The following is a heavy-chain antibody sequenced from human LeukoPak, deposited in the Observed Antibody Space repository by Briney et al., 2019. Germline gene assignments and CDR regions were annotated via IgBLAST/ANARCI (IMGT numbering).Heavy chain of an antibody. D-gene: IGHD3-22*01. Sequence: SSETLSLTCTVSGGSISSGGYYWSWIRQHPGKGLEWIGYIYYSGSTYYNPSLKSRVTISVDTSKNQFSLKLSSVTAADTAVYYCARGSGYYYGSYFDYWGQGTLVTVSS. CDR1: GGSISSGGYY. CDR2: IYYSGST. CDR3: ARGSGYYYGSYFDY. V-gene: IGHV4-31*03. J-gene: IGHJ4*02.